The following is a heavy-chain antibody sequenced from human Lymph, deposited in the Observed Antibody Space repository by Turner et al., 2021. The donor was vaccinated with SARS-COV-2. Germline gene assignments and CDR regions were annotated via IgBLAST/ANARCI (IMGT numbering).Heavy chain of an antibody. Sequence: QVQLVQSGAEVHTPGPSVKVSCMASGGTFSTYTYSWVRQAPGQGLEWMESIIPIFGTANYAQKFQGRVTINADESTSTAYMEVGSLRSEDTAVYYCTKGETIAAHYDYWGQGTLVTVSS. CDR3: TKGETIAAHYDY. CDR1: GGTFSTYT. CDR2: IIPIFGTA. J-gene: IGHJ4*02. V-gene: IGHV1-69*18. D-gene: IGHD6-6*01.